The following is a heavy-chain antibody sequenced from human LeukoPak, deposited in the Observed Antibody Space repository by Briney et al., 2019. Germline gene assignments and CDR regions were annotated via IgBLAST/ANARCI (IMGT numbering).Heavy chain of an antibody. V-gene: IGHV3-21*01. Sequence: PGGSLRLSCAASGFTFSSYSMNWVRQAPGKGLEWVSSISSSSSYIYYADSVKGRFTISRDNAKNSLYLQMNSLRAEDTAVYYCARVPVNIWENWFDPWGQGTLVTVSS. CDR2: ISSSSSYI. D-gene: IGHD1-26*01. CDR1: GFTFSSYS. CDR3: ARVPVNIWENWFDP. J-gene: IGHJ5*02.